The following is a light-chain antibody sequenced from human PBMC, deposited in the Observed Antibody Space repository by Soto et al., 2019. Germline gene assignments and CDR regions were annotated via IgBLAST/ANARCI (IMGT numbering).Light chain of an antibody. CDR2: EVS. CDR3: RSYTSTNTRV. J-gene: IGLJ1*01. V-gene: IGLV2-14*01. CDR1: NSDVGGYNY. Sequence: QYALTQPASVSGSPGQSITISCTGTNSDVGGYNYVSWYQQYPGTVPKLIIFEVSNRPSGVSYRFSGSKSGNTASLTISGLQAEDEADYYCRSYTSTNTRVFGTGTKVTVL.